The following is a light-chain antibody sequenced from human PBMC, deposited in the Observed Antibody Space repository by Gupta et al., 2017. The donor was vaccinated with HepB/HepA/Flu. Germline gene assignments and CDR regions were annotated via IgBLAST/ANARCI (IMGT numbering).Light chain of an antibody. CDR2: AAS. Sequence: DSQMTKAPSSLSASVADRVTSTCRASQSISSYLNWYQQKPGKAPKILIYAASSLQSGVPSRFSGSGSGTXFTVTIXRLQPAAFATYTSKQSYRPPWTSGXGTKVEIK. J-gene: IGKJ1*01. V-gene: IGKV1-39*01. CDR1: QSISSY. CDR3: KQSYRPPWT.